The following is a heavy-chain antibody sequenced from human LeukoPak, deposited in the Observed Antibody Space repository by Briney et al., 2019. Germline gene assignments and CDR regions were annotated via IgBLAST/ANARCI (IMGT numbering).Heavy chain of an antibody. D-gene: IGHD6-19*01. J-gene: IGHJ4*02. CDR1: GGSISTYY. V-gene: IGHV4-59*01. CDR2: MRYSGST. CDR3: ASIAVRNNYFEY. Sequence: PSETLSLTCTLSGGSISTYYWSWIRQPPGKGLEWIGYMRYSGSTNYNPSFKSRATASVDMSKNQLSLKLSSVTAADTAVYYCASIAVRNNYFEYWGQGTLVTVSS.